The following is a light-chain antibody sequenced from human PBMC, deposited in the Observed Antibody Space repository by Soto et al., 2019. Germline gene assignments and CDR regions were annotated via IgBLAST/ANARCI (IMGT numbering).Light chain of an antibody. CDR2: GAS. J-gene: IGKJ3*01. Sequence: GDRVTITCRASQDISSSLAWYQQKPVKAPKLLIYGASTLQSGVPSRFSGSGSGTEFTLTSSSMQPEDFATFYCQQFLIYPFTFGPGTKVDIK. V-gene: IGKV1-9*01. CDR3: QQFLIYPFT. CDR1: QDISSS.